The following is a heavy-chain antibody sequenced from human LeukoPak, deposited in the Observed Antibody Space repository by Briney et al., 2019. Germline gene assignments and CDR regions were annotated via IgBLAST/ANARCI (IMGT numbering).Heavy chain of an antibody. CDR2: ISVYNGYT. Sequence: ASVKVSCKASGYTFDSYGISWVRQAPGQGLELMGWISVYNGYTDTAQKLQDRLTMTTDASTSTAYMELTNLRSDDTAVYYCARRAARPYYFDNWGQGTLVTVSS. J-gene: IGHJ4*02. V-gene: IGHV1-18*01. D-gene: IGHD6-6*01. CDR3: ARRAARPYYFDN. CDR1: GYTFDSYG.